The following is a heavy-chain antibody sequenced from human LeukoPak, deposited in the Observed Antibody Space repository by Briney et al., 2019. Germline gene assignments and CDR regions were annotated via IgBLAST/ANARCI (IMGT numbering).Heavy chain of an antibody. CDR3: ARRQGIVGGSFDY. V-gene: IGHV3-21*01. J-gene: IGHJ4*02. CDR1: GFTFSSYT. CDR2: ISSSSSYI. Sequence: PGGSLRLSCAASGFTFSSYTMNWVRQAPGKGLEWVSSISSSSSYIYYADSLKGRFTISRDNAKNSLYLQMNSLRAEDTAVYYCARRQGIVGGSFDYWGQGILVTVSS. D-gene: IGHD1-26*01.